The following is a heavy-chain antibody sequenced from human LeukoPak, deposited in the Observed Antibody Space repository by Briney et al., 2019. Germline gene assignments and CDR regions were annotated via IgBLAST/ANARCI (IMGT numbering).Heavy chain of an antibody. J-gene: IGHJ4*02. CDR2: ISSSSSDI. Sequence: GGSLRLSCAASGFTFSSYATSWVRQAPGKGLEWVSCISSSSSDIYYADSVKGRFTISRDNAKNSLYLQMSSLRAEDTAVYYCARVPGGLEWADFDYWGQGTLVTVSS. CDR1: GFTFSSYA. V-gene: IGHV3-21*01. D-gene: IGHD3-3*01. CDR3: ARVPGGLEWADFDY.